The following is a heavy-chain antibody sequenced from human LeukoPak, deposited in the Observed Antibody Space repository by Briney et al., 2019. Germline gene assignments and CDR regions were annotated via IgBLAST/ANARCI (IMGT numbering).Heavy chain of an antibody. Sequence: GGSLRLSCAASGFTFSNFGMHWVRQAPGKGLEWMAVISYDGKVTYYADSVKGRFTISRDNSKNTLYLQMTSLRGEDTALYYCAKERDYRVSTSCDYWGQGAQVTVAS. J-gene: IGHJ4*02. CDR3: AKERDYRVSTSCDY. CDR1: GFTFSNFG. D-gene: IGHD3-10*01. V-gene: IGHV3-30*18. CDR2: ISYDGKVT.